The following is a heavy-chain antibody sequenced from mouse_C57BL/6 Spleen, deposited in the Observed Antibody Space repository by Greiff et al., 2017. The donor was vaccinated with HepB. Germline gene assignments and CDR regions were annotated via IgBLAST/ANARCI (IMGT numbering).Heavy chain of an antibody. CDR1: GFTFSSYG. CDR3: ARQDYYGSDWYFDV. J-gene: IGHJ1*03. D-gene: IGHD1-1*01. V-gene: IGHV5-6*01. CDR2: ISSGGSYT. Sequence: EVKLMESGGDLVKPGGSLKLSCAASGFTFSSYGMSWVRQTPDKRLEWVATISSGGSYTYYPDSVKGRFTISRDNAKNTLYLQMSSLKSEDTAMYYCARQDYYGSDWYFDVWGTGTTVTVSS.